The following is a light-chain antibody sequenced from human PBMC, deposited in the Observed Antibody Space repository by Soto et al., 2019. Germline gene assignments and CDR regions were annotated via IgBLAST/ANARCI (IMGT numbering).Light chain of an antibody. CDR3: QQYQSSWT. CDR1: QSISSW. Sequence: IHRTQSTSTLSASVGDRVIILCRASQSISSWLAWYQQKPGKVPNLLIYDASNLESGVPLRFSGSASGTEFTLTISSLKPDDFATYYCQQYQSSWTFGQGTKVDIK. CDR2: DAS. V-gene: IGKV1-5*02. J-gene: IGKJ1*01.